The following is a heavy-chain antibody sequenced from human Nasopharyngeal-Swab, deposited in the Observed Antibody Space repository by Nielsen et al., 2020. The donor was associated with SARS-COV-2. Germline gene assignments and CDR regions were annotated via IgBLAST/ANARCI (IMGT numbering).Heavy chain of an antibody. V-gene: IGHV1-8*01. J-gene: IGHJ6*02. CDR1: GYTFTSYD. CDR2: TNPNSGNT. CDR3: ARDREPGIAYYYGMDV. D-gene: IGHD6-13*01. Sequence: ASVKVSCKASGYTFTSYDINWVRQATGQGLEWMGWTNPNSGNTGYAQKFQGRVTMTRNTSISTAYMELSSLRSEDTAVYYCARDREPGIAYYYGMDVWGQGTTVTVSS.